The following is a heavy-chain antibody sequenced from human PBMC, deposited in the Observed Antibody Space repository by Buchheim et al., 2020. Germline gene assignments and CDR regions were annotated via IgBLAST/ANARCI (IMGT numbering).Heavy chain of an antibody. J-gene: IGHJ4*02. V-gene: IGHV3-30-3*01. CDR1: GFTFSSYA. D-gene: IGHD1-20*01. CDR2: ISYDGSNK. CDR3: ARDVGITGTMYYFDY. Sequence: QVQLVESGGGVVQPGRSLRLSCAASGFTFSSYAMHWVRQAPGKGLEWVAVISYDGSNKYYADSVKGRFTISRDNSKHTLYLQMNSLRAEDTAVDDCARDVGITGTMYYFDYWGQGTL.